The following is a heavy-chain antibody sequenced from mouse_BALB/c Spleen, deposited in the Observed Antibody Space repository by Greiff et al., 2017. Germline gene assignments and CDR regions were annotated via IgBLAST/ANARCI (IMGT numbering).Heavy chain of an antibody. Sequence: EVMLVESGGGLVKPGGSLKLSCAASGFAFSSYDMSWVRQTPEKRLEWVAYISSGGGSTYYPDTVKGRFTISRDNAKNTLYLQMSSLKSEDTAMYYCARSGYGISYYYAMDYWGQGTSVTVSS. D-gene: IGHD3-1*01. V-gene: IGHV5-12-1*01. J-gene: IGHJ4*01. CDR2: ISSGGGST. CDR1: GFAFSSYD. CDR3: ARSGYGISYYYAMDY.